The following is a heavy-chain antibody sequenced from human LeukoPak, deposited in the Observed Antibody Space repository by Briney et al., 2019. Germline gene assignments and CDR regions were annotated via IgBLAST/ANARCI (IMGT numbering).Heavy chain of an antibody. CDR2: IWYYGNNK. J-gene: IGHJ4*02. Sequence: PGGSLRLSCAASGFNFNDYGMHWVRQAPGKGLEWVAIIWYYGNNKYYAHSVRGRFTISRENSKNTLYLEMNSLRAEDTAVYYCARDGAYSYTYWGQGTLVIVSS. D-gene: IGHD5-18*01. CDR1: GFNFNDYG. CDR3: ARDGAYSYTY. V-gene: IGHV3-33*01.